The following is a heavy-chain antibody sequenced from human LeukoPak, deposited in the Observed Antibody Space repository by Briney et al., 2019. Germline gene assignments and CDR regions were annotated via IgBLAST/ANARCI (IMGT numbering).Heavy chain of an antibody. CDR1: GDSVSSNSAA. D-gene: IGHD6-19*01. CDR2: TYYRSKWYN. CDR3: ARALRYSSGWALDY. V-gene: IGHV6-1*01. Sequence: SQTLSLTCAISGDSVSSNSAAWNWIRQSPSRGLEWLGRTYYRSKWYNDYAVSVKSRITINPDTSRNQFSLQLNSVTPEDTAVYYCARALRYSSGWALDYWGQGTLVTVSS. J-gene: IGHJ4*02.